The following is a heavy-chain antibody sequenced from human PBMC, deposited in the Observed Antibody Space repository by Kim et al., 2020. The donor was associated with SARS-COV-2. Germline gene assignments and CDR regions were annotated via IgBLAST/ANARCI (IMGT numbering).Heavy chain of an antibody. CDR1: GGSISSSNW. CDR3: ARESSGGAAAGTWGTWVNYYYYYGMDV. D-gene: IGHD6-13*01. V-gene: IGHV4-4*02. CDR2: IYHSGST. J-gene: IGHJ6*02. Sequence: SETLSLTCAVSGGSISSSNWWSWVRQPPGKGLEWIGEIYHSGSTNYNPSLKSRVTISVDKSKNQFSLKLSSVTAADTAVYYCARESSGGAAAGTWGTWVNYYYYYGMDVWGQGTTVTVSS.